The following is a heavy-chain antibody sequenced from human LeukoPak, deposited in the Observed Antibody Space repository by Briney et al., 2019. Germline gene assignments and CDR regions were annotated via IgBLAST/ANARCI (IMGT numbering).Heavy chain of an antibody. J-gene: IGHJ6*02. Sequence: PPGTLSLTCAVSGGSIRSRDWWSWVRQPPGKGLEWIGEIYHDATTNYNPSLKSRVTLSVDAPKNQFSLHLTSVTAADTAVYYCVRRTRWFGDPHTYYGMDVWGQGTTVTVSS. D-gene: IGHD3-10*01. V-gene: IGHV4-4*03. CDR2: IYHDATT. CDR1: GGSIRSRDW. CDR3: VRRTRWFGDPHTYYGMDV.